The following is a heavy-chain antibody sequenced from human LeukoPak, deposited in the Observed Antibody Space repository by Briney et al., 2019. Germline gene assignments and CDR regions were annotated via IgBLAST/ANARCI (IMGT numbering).Heavy chain of an antibody. D-gene: IGHD3-9*01. CDR2: VSGRDTST. Sequence: GGSLRLSCAASGFTFSNYAMSWVRQAPGKGLEWVSAVSGRDTSTYYTDSVKGRFTISRDNSKNTLYPQMNSLSAEDTAIYYCAKWGDYDVLTGYYDSDYWGQGTLVTVSS. CDR1: GFTFSNYA. V-gene: IGHV3-23*01. J-gene: IGHJ4*02. CDR3: AKWGDYDVLTGYYDSDY.